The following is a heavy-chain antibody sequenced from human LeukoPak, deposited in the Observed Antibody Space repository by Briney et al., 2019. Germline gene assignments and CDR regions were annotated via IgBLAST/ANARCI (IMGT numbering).Heavy chain of an antibody. CDR2: ISGSGSTT. CDR1: GFPFSNAW. D-gene: IGHD2-15*01. Sequence: GGSLRLSCAASGFPFSNAWMNWVRQAPGKGLEWVSAISGSGSTTYYADSVKGRFTISRDNSKNTLFLQMNSLTAEDTAIYSCARPRLEYCSGGSCFDAFDIWGQGTMVTVSS. V-gene: IGHV3-23*01. CDR3: ARPRLEYCSGGSCFDAFDI. J-gene: IGHJ3*02.